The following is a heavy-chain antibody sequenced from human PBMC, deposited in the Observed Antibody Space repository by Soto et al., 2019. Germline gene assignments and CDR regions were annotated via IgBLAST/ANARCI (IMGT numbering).Heavy chain of an antibody. CDR2: IYYSGST. J-gene: IGHJ4*01. CDR3: AIGRVSFDY. V-gene: IGHV4-31*03. CDR1: GGSISSGGYY. Sequence: SETLSLTCTVSGGSISSGGYYWSWIRQLPGKGLEWIGYIYYSGSTYYNPSLKSRVSMSADTSENQFSLKLSSVTAADTAVYYCAIGRVSFDYWGHVSLVSVSS.